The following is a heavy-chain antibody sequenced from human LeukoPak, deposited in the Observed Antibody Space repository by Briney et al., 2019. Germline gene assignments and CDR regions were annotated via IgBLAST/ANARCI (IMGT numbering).Heavy chain of an antibody. D-gene: IGHD4-11*01. Sequence: PSETLSLTCTVSGGSISSYYWNWVRQPPGKGLGWIGYMYYSGKINYNPSLKSRVTISVDTSKNQFSLKLNSVTAADTAVYYCASYSDKQAFDIWGRGTMVTVSS. CDR3: ASYSDKQAFDI. V-gene: IGHV4-59*01. CDR2: MYYSGKI. CDR1: GGSISSYY. J-gene: IGHJ3*02.